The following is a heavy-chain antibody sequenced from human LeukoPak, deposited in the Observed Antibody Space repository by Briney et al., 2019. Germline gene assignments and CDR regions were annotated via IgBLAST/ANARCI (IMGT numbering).Heavy chain of an antibody. V-gene: IGHV3-23*01. CDR3: AKDRGGTGWSFDY. D-gene: IGHD6-19*01. Sequence: GGSLRLSCAASGFTFDDYTMHWVRQAPGKGLEWVSTIGGSGSSTYDADSVKGRFTISRDNSKNTLYLQMNSLRAEDTAIYYCAKDRGGTGWSFDYWGQGTLVTVSS. J-gene: IGHJ4*02. CDR2: IGGSGSST. CDR1: GFTFDDYT.